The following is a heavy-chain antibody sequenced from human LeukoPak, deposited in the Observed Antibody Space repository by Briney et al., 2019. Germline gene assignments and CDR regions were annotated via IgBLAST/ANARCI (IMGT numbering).Heavy chain of an antibody. D-gene: IGHD3-9*01. J-gene: IGHJ2*01. CDR3: ARGYDILTGYPPQYFDL. Sequence: AETLSLPCTVSGGSISSYYWSWIRQPAGKGLEWIGRIYTSGSTNYNPSLKSRVTMSVDTSKNQFSLKLSSVTAADTAVYYCARGYDILTGYPPQYFDLWGRGTLATVSS. CDR2: IYTSGST. CDR1: GGSISSYY. V-gene: IGHV4-4*07.